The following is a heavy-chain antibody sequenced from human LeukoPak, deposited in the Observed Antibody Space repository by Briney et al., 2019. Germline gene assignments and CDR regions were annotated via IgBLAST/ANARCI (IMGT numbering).Heavy chain of an antibody. CDR3: ARTTMVRGTYYMDV. D-gene: IGHD3-10*01. V-gene: IGHV4-59*01. Sequence: SETLSLTCTVSGGSISSYYWSWIRQPPGKGLEWIGYIYYSGSTNYKPSLKSRVTISVDTSKNQFSLKLSSVTAADTAVYYCARTTMVRGTYYMDVWGKGTTVTISS. CDR1: GGSISSYY. J-gene: IGHJ6*03. CDR2: IYYSGST.